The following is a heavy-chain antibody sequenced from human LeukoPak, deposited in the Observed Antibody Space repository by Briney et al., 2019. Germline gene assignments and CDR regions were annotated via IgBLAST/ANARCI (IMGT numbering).Heavy chain of an antibody. CDR1: GYTFTSYY. CDR2: INPSGGST. V-gene: IGHV1-46*01. J-gene: IGHJ6*02. Sequence: GASVKVSCKASGYTFTSYYMHWVRQAPGQGLEWMGIINPSGGSTSYAQKFQGRVTITRDTSASTAYMELSSLRSEDTAVYYCARDHGSGWPNYYYGMDVWGQGTTVTVSS. CDR3: ARDHGSGWPNYYYGMDV. D-gene: IGHD6-19*01.